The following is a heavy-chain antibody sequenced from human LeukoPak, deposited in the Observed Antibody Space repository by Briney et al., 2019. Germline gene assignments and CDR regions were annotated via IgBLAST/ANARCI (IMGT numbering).Heavy chain of an antibody. CDR3: TKPPGTTRSDP. D-gene: IGHD3-10*01. V-gene: IGHV4-30-2*01. Sequence: SETLSLTCAVSGGSISSGGYSWSWIRQPPGKGLEWIGYIYHSGSTYYNPSLKSRVTISVARSKTQFSLKLSSVTAADAAVYYGTKPPGTTRSDPGGKEPLVTVSS. J-gene: IGHJ5*02. CDR1: GGSISSGGYS. CDR2: IYHSGST.